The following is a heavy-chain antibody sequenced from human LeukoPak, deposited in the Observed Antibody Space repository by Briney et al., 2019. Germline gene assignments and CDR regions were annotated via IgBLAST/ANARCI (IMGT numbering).Heavy chain of an antibody. CDR1: GFTVSSNY. D-gene: IGHD2-15*01. V-gene: IGHV3-53*01. Sequence: GGSLRLSCAASGFTVSSNYLSWVRQAPGKGLEWVSVIYRGGETYYADSVKGRFTISRDNSKNTLYPQMNSLRAEDTAVYYCARAQYCSGGSCYGDYWGQGTLVTVSS. CDR3: ARAQYCSGGSCYGDY. CDR2: IYRGGET. J-gene: IGHJ4*02.